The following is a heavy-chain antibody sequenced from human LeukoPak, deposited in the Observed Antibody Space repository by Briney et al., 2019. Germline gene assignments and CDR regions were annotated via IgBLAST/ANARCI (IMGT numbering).Heavy chain of an antibody. D-gene: IGHD3-3*01. J-gene: IGHJ4*02. CDR2: INHSGST. V-gene: IGHV4-34*01. CDR3: ARGLDDFWSGYYIDY. Sequence: SETLSLTCAVYGGSFSGYYWSWIRQPPGKGLEWIGEINHSGSTNYNPSLKSRVTISVDTSKNQSSLKLSSVTAADTAVYYCARGLDDFWSGYYIDYWGQGTLVTVSS. CDR1: GGSFSGYY.